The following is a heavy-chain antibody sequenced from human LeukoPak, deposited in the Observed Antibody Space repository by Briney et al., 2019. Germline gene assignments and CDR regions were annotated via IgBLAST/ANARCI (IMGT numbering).Heavy chain of an antibody. CDR2: FFTGGSA. CDR1: GGSIDSHY. D-gene: IGHD6-19*01. J-gene: IGHJ6*02. Sequence: SETLSLTCTVSGGSIDSHYWSWNRQSAGKGLEWIGRFFTGGSAYYNPSLESRVTMSVDTSKNQFSLKLRSVTAADTAVYFCARGSGVAVGMDVWGQGTTVIVSS. V-gene: IGHV4-4*07. CDR3: ARGSGVAVGMDV.